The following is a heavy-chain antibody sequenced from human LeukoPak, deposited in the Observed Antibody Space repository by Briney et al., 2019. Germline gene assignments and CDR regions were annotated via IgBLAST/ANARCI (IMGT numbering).Heavy chain of an antibody. CDR1: GGSILSTNW. J-gene: IGHJ1*01. CDR2: IYYSGST. Sequence: SETLSLTCAVSGGSILSTNWWRWIRQPPGKGLEWIGYIYYSGSTNYNPSLKSRVTISVDTSKNQFSLKPSSVTAADTAVYYCAREDYCSGGSCYSGYFQHWGQGTLVTVSS. CDR3: AREDYCSGGSCYSGYFQH. D-gene: IGHD2-15*01. V-gene: IGHV4-59*01.